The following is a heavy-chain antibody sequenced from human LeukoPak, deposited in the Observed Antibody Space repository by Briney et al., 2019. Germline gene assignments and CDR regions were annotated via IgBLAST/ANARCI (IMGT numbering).Heavy chain of an antibody. CDR3: ARVKGDTMVRGVINY. V-gene: IGHV3-11*01. D-gene: IGHD3-10*01. CDR2: ISSSGSII. Sequence: GGSLRLSCAASGFTFSDYYMNWIRQAPGKGLEWVSYISSSGSIIYYADSVKGRFTISRDNAKNSLYLQMNSLRAEDTAVYYCARVKGDTMVRGVINYWGQGTLVTVSS. J-gene: IGHJ4*02. CDR1: GFTFSDYY.